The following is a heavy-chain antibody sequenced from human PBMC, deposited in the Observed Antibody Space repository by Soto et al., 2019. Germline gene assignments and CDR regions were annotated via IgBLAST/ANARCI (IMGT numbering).Heavy chain of an antibody. CDR3: AKDFRGLEYYYYYYGMDV. J-gene: IGHJ6*02. Sequence: PGGSLRLSCADSGFTFSSYGMHWVRQAPGKGLERVAVISYDGSNKYYADSVKGRFTISRDNSKNTLYLQMNSLRAEDTAVYYCAKDFRGLEYYYYYYGMDVWGQGTTVTVSS. V-gene: IGHV3-30*18. CDR1: GFTFSSYG. D-gene: IGHD3-16*01. CDR2: ISYDGSNK.